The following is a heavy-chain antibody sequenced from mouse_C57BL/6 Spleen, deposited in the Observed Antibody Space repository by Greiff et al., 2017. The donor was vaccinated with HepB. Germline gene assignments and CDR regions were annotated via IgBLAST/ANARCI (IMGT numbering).Heavy chain of an antibody. Sequence: VQLQQSGTVLARPGASVKMSCKTSGYTFTSYWMHWVKQRPGQGLEWIGAIYPGNSDTSYNQKFKGKAKLTAVTSASTAYMSLSSLTNEDSAVYYCTRTSITTVVAGDYWGQGTTLTVSS. CDR1: GYTFTSYW. V-gene: IGHV1-5*01. D-gene: IGHD1-1*01. CDR2: IYPGNSDT. CDR3: TRTSITTVVAGDY. J-gene: IGHJ2*01.